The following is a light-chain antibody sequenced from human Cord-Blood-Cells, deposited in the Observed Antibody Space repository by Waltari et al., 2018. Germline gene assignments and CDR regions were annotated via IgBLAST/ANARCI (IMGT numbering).Light chain of an antibody. CDR1: SSDVGSYNL. CDR2: EGS. V-gene: IGLV2-23*01. CDR3: CSYAGSSTVV. J-gene: IGLJ2*01. Sequence: QSALTQPASVSGSPGQSIHISCTGTSSDVGSYNLVSWYQQHPGKAPKLLIYEGSTRPSGVSNRFSGSKSGNTASLTISGLQAEDEADYYCCSYAGSSTVVFGGGTKLTVL.